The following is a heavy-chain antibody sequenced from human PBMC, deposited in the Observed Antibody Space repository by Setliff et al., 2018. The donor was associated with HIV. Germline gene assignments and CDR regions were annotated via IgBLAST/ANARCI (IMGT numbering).Heavy chain of an antibody. CDR2: ITGSGGST. Sequence: GGSLRLSCKASGFSFRSYAMSWVRQAPGKGLEWVSGITGSGGSTYYADSVKGRSTISRDNSGDTLYLQMNNLKVDDTAMYFCARELDHDLLTGYYRYWGPGTLVTSPQ. J-gene: IGHJ4*02. CDR3: ARELDHDLLTGYYRY. CDR1: GFSFRSYA. V-gene: IGHV3-23*01. D-gene: IGHD3-9*01.